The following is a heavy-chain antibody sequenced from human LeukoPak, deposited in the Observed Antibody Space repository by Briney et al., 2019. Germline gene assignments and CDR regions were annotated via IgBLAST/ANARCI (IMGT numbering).Heavy chain of an antibody. Sequence: PSETLSLTCAVYGGSLSGYYWSWLRQPPEKGLEWIGEINHSGSTNYNPSLTSRATISVDTSKNQFSLKLSSVTAADTAVYYCASSGSIWGYYYYYGMDVWGKGTTVTVSS. CDR1: GGSLSGYY. CDR3: ASSGSIWGYYYYYGMDV. D-gene: IGHD7-27*01. V-gene: IGHV4-34*01. J-gene: IGHJ6*04. CDR2: INHSGST.